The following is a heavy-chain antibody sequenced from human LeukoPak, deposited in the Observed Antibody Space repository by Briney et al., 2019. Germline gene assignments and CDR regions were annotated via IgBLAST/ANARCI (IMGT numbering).Heavy chain of an antibody. CDR1: GFTFSSYS. CDR3: ATGNYYDSRGYYTFGH. CDR2: INGDGSTT. J-gene: IGHJ4*02. Sequence: PGGSLRLSCAASGFTFSSYSINWVRQAPGKGLVWVSRINGDGSTTSYADSVKGGFTISRDNAKITLYLQMSSLRAEDTAVYYCATGNYYDSRGYYTFGHWGQGTLVTVSS. D-gene: IGHD3-22*01. V-gene: IGHV3-74*01.